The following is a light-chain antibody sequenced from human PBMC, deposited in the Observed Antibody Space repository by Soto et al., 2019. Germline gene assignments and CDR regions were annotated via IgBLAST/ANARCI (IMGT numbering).Light chain of an antibody. CDR2: NNN. Sequence: QSVLTQPPSASGTPGQRVTISCSGSSSNIGGNTVNWYQQLPGTAPKLLIYNNNQRPSGVPDRFSDSKSGTSASLAISGLQSDDEADYYCASWDDSLNGGVFGGGTKVTVL. CDR1: SSNIGGNT. J-gene: IGLJ3*02. CDR3: ASWDDSLNGGV. V-gene: IGLV1-44*01.